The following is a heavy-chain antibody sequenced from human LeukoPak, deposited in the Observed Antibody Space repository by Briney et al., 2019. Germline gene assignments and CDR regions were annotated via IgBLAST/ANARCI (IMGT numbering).Heavy chain of an antibody. CDR1: GFSVGSND. V-gene: IGHV3-66*01. CDR3: ARGAGTSGGYWSSPPSHFDC. J-gene: IGHJ4*02. Sequence: GGSLRLSCAASGFSVGSNDINWVRQAPGKGLEWVSVIYSGGRTYYADSVKGRFTISGDSSENTLHLQINSLRAEDTAVYYCARGAGTSGGYWSSPPSHFDCWGQGTLVTVSS. D-gene: IGHD1-26*01. CDR2: IYSGGRT.